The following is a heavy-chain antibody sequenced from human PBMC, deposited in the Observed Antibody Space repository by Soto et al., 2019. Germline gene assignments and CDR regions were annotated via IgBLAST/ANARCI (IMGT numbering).Heavy chain of an antibody. V-gene: IGHV3-23*01. D-gene: IGHD3-22*01. J-gene: IGHJ4*02. CDR1: GFTFSSYA. CDR2: ISGSGGST. Sequence: GXSLILSCAASGFTFSSYAMSCVRQAPFKGLEWFSAISGSGGSTYYADSVKGRFTISRDNSKNTLYLQMNSLRAEDTAVYYCAKDRITMIVVVNYFDYWGQGTLVTVSS. CDR3: AKDRITMIVVVNYFDY.